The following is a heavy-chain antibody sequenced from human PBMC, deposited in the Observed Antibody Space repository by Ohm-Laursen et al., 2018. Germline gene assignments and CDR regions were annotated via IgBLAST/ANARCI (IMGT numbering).Heavy chain of an antibody. D-gene: IGHD1-26*01. Sequence: ASVKVSCKASGYTFIDYYMHWVRQAPGQGLEWIGWINPNSGDTSYAQRFEGRVSMTSDTSTSTAYMDLSRLTSDDTAVYYCARVRSGSCVDYWGQGTLVTVSS. V-gene: IGHV1-2*02. J-gene: IGHJ4*02. CDR3: ARVRSGSCVDY. CDR2: INPNSGDT. CDR1: GYTFIDYY.